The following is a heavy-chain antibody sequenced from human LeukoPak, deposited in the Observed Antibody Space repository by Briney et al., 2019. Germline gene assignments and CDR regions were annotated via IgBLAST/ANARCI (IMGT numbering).Heavy chain of an antibody. J-gene: IGHJ4*01. CDR3: ASGDYGAGSPVMRY. Sequence: PSETLSLTCTVSGGSVTRGAYSWTWIRQPVGKGLEWIGRIYTSGDTKYNPSLKSRVTISVGASNNQLSLKLTSVTAADTAVYYCASGDYGAGSPVMRYWGHGTLVIVSS. D-gene: IGHD3-10*01. CDR1: GGSVTRGAYS. V-gene: IGHV4-61*02. CDR2: IYTSGDT.